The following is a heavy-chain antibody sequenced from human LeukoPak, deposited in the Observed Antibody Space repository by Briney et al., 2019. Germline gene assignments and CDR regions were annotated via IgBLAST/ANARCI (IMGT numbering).Heavy chain of an antibody. D-gene: IGHD5-18*01. CDR3: AKDSAYSGGPFAGGFDH. Sequence: GGSLRLSCAASGFTFSSYAMSWVRQAPGKGLEWVSAISGSGGSTYYADSVKGRFTISRDNSKNTLYLQMNSLRAEDTAVYYCAKDSAYSGGPFAGGFDHWGQGTLVTVSA. CDR2: ISGSGGST. CDR1: GFTFSSYA. J-gene: IGHJ4*02. V-gene: IGHV3-23*01.